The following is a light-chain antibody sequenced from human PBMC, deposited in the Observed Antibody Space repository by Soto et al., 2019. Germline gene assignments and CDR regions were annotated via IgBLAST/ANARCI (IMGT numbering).Light chain of an antibody. CDR3: AARDDSLNGPV. CDR1: SSNIGSNP. V-gene: IGLV1-44*01. Sequence: QSVLTQPTSASGTPGQRVTISCSGSSSNIGSNPVNWYQHLPGTAPKLLIYSNNQRPSGVPDRFSGSKSGTSASLAISGLQSDDESHYYCAARDDSLNGPVFGGGTKLTVL. CDR2: SNN. J-gene: IGLJ2*01.